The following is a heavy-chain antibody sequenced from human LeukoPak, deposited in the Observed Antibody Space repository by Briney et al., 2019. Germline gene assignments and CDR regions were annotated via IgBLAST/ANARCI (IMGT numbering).Heavy chain of an antibody. D-gene: IGHD6-19*01. Sequence: ASVKLSCNASGYTFTSYGISWVRQAPGQGLEWMGWISAYNGNTNYAQKLQGRVTMTTDTSTSTAYMELRSLRSDDTAVYYCARDRFGYSSGWWQYYYYYYGMDVWGQGTTVTVSS. CDR2: ISAYNGNT. CDR1: GYTFTSYG. V-gene: IGHV1-18*01. J-gene: IGHJ6*02. CDR3: ARDRFGYSSGWWQYYYYYYGMDV.